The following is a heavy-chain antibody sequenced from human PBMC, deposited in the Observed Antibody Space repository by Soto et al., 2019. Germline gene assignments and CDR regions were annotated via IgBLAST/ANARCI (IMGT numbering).Heavy chain of an antibody. Sequence: QVQLQESGPGLVKPSETLSLTCAVSGDSISTYYCMWIRQPPGKGLESIGYLYYGRSANYNPSLKSRVTLSVGTSTNQCSLTLSSMTAADTAVYYCALRSMAVVPEYWGQGTLVTVSS. CDR1: GDSISTYY. CDR3: ALRSMAVVPEY. V-gene: IGHV4-59*01. D-gene: IGHD3-22*01. J-gene: IGHJ4*02. CDR2: LYYGRSA.